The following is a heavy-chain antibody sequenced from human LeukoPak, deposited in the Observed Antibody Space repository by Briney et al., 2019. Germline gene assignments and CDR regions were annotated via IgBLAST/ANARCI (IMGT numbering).Heavy chain of an antibody. CDR1: GFTFSSYW. D-gene: IGHD2-15*01. V-gene: IGHV3-7*01. Sequence: GGSLRLSCAASGFTFSSYWMSWVRQAPGKGLEWVANIKQDGSEKYYVDSVKGRFTISRDNAKNSLYLQMNSLRADDTATYYCVRGLLELLLLETYYFDYWGQGTLVTVSS. CDR2: IKQDGSEK. J-gene: IGHJ4*02. CDR3: VRGLLELLLLETYYFDY.